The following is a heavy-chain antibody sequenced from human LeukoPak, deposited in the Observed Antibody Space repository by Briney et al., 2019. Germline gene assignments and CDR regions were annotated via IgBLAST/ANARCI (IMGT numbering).Heavy chain of an antibody. V-gene: IGHV3-23*01. J-gene: IGHJ4*02. CDR2: ISGSGGST. CDR3: AKPQPNYYDSSGYYVRQYYFDY. Sequence: GGSLRLSCAASGFTFSSYAMSWVRQAPGKGLEWVSAISGSGGSTYYADSVKGRFTISRDNSKNTLYLQMNSLRAEDTAVYYCAKPQPNYYDSSGYYVRQYYFDYWGQGTLVTVSS. CDR1: GFTFSSYA. D-gene: IGHD3-22*01.